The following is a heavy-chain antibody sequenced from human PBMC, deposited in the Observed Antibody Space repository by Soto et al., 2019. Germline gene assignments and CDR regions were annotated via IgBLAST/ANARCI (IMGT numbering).Heavy chain of an antibody. CDR2: IIPRSATS. Sequence: GASVKVSCKASGDTFSTYTITWIRQAPGQGLESMGGIIPRSATSKYAQKLQGRVTMTTDTSTSTAYMELRSLRSDDTAVYYCARDSSGYYGSYWGQGTLVTVSS. J-gene: IGHJ4*02. D-gene: IGHD3-22*01. CDR3: ARDSSGYYGSY. CDR1: GDTFSTYT. V-gene: IGHV1-18*01.